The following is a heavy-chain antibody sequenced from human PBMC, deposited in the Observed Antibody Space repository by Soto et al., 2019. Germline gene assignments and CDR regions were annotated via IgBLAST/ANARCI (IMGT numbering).Heavy chain of an antibody. CDR1: GYTFTRYG. D-gene: IGHD3-3*01. CDR3: AGSSITIFGVPRYPYYYYGMDV. CDR2: ISAYNGNT. Sequence: ASVKVSCKASGYTFTRYGISWVRQAPGQGLEWMGWISAYNGNTNYAQKLQGRVTMTTDTSTSTAYMELRSLRSDDTAVYYCAGSSITIFGVPRYPYYYYGMDVWGQGTTVTVSS. J-gene: IGHJ6*02. V-gene: IGHV1-18*01.